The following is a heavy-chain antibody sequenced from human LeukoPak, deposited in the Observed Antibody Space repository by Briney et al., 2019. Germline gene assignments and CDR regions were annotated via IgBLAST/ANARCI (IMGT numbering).Heavy chain of an antibody. V-gene: IGHV3-23*01. J-gene: IGHJ6*03. Sequence: GGSLRLSCAASGFTFSSYAMSWVRQAPGKGLEWVSAISGSGGSTYYADSVKGRFTISRDNSKNTLYLQMNSLRAEDTGVYYCAKGSKVMGFITKYHYMDVWGKGTTVTISS. CDR1: GFTFSSYA. CDR3: AKGSKVMGFITKYHYMDV. D-gene: IGHD3-22*01. CDR2: ISGSGGST.